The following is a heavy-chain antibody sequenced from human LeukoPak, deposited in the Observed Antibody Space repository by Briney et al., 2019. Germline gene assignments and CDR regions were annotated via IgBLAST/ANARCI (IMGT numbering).Heavy chain of an antibody. V-gene: IGHV3-74*01. CDR2: ISSDGGTT. Sequence: GGSLRLSCAASGFTLRSYWMHWVRQAPGKGLLWVARISSDGGTTNYADSVKGRFTISRYNAKNTLSLQMSSLRADDTAIYYGARGDYYDTSGYRRRSAFDIWGQGTMVTVSS. CDR1: GFTLRSYW. D-gene: IGHD3-22*01. J-gene: IGHJ3*02. CDR3: ARGDYYDTSGYRRRSAFDI.